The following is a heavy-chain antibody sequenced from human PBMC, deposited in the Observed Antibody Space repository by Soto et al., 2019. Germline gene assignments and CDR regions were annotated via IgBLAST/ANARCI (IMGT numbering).Heavy chain of an antibody. D-gene: IGHD5-18*01. CDR1: GFTFGDYA. CDR3: SRGASNGYSYGPADY. Sequence: SGGSLRLSCTASGFTFGDYAMSWFRQAPGKGLEWVGFIRSEAYGGTTEYAASVKGRFTISRDDSKSIAYLQMNSLKTEDTAVYYCSRGASNGYSYGPADYWGQGTLVTVSS. V-gene: IGHV3-49*03. J-gene: IGHJ4*02. CDR2: IRSEAYGGTT.